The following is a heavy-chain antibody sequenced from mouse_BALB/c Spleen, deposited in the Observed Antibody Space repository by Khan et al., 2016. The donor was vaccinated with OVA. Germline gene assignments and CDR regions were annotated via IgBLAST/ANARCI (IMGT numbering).Heavy chain of an antibody. V-gene: IGHV1-69*02. CDR2: IDPSDSET. J-gene: IGHJ2*01. Sequence: QVQLQQPGAEVVKPGASVKLSCKPSGYTFTSYWMNWVKQRPGRGLEWIGRIDPSDSETNYNQKFKDKATLTVDKSSSTAYIQFSSLTSEDSAVYYVAVGWLLHTLDYWGQGTILTVSS. D-gene: IGHD2-3*01. CDR3: AVGWLLHTLDY. CDR1: GYTFTSYW.